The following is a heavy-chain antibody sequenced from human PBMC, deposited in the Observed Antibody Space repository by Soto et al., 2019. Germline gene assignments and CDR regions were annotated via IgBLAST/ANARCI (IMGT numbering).Heavy chain of an antibody. CDR2: IIPIFGTA. Sequence: GASVKVSCKASGGTFSSYAISWVRHAPGQGLEWMGGIIPIFGTANYAQKFQGRVTITADESTSTAYMELSSLRSEDTAVYYCARVLTTVDPYGMDVWGQGTTVTVSS. CDR1: GGTFSSYA. CDR3: ARVLTTVDPYGMDV. V-gene: IGHV1-69*13. J-gene: IGHJ6*02. D-gene: IGHD4-17*01.